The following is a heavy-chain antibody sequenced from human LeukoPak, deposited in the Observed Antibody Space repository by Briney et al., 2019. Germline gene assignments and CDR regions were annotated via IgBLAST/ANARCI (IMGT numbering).Heavy chain of an antibody. D-gene: IGHD5-24*01. Sequence: MSSETLSLTCTVAGGSISTYYWSWVRQQPRRGMEWIGYIHNSGTTNYNPSLKSRGTFSVDTSNNQFSLKLSSVTAADTAVNYCARNGRLQSVDYWGPGTLVTVSS. V-gene: IGHV4-59*01. CDR1: GGSISTYY. CDR3: ARNGRLQSVDY. J-gene: IGHJ4*02. CDR2: IHNSGTT.